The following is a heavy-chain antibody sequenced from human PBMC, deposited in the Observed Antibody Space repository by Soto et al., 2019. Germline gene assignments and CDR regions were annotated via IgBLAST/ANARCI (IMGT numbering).Heavy chain of an antibody. Sequence: QTGGSLRLSCAASGFIVTSNYMSWVRQAPGKGLEWVSVIYSDGTTNYAESVKGRFTISRDNSKNTVFLQMSSLRAEDTAVYYCAKGGPGASSGLFESWGQGTLVTVS. D-gene: IGHD3-10*01. CDR3: AKGGPGASSGLFES. J-gene: IGHJ4*02. CDR1: GFIVTSNY. CDR2: IYSDGTT. V-gene: IGHV3-53*01.